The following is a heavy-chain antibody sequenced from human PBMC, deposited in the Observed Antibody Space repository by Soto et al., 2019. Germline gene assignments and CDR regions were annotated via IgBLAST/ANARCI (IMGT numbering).Heavy chain of an antibody. CDR1: GGSISSGGYY. J-gene: IGHJ6*02. CDR2: IYYSGST. D-gene: IGHD3-10*01. V-gene: IGHV4-31*03. CDR3: ARDDVVRRVTPNYYGMDV. Sequence: QVQLQESGPGLVKPSQTLSLTCTVSGGSISSGGYYWSWIRQHPGKGLEWIGYIYYSGSTYYNPSLKSRVTISVDTSKNQCCLKLSSVTAADTAVYYCARDDVVRRVTPNYYGMDVWGQGSTVTVSS.